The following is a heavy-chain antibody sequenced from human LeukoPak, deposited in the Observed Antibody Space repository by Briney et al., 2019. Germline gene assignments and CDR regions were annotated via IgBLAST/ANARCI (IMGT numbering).Heavy chain of an antibody. CDR3: ARGGFWSGSDV. CDR1: GFTFSSYA. V-gene: IGHV3-30*01. Sequence: GGSLRLSCAASGFTFSSYAMHWVRQAPGKGLEWVAVISYDGSNKYYADSVKGRFTISRDNSKNTLYLQMNSLRAEDTAVYYCARGGFWSGSDVWGKGTTVTVSS. D-gene: IGHD3-3*01. CDR2: ISYDGSNK. J-gene: IGHJ6*04.